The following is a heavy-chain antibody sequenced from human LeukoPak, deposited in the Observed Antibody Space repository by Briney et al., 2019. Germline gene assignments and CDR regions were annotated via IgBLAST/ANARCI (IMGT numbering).Heavy chain of an antibody. CDR2: INAGNGNT. J-gene: IGHJ6*02. D-gene: IGHD6-19*01. V-gene: IGHV1-3*01. Sequence: HVASVKVSFKASGYTFTSYAMHWVRQAPGQRLEWMGWINAGNGNTKYSQKFQGRVTITRDTSASTAYMELSSLRSEDTAVYYCARVGSGWSLYYYYYGMDVWGQGTTVTVSS. CDR3: ARVGSGWSLYYYYYGMDV. CDR1: GYTFTSYA.